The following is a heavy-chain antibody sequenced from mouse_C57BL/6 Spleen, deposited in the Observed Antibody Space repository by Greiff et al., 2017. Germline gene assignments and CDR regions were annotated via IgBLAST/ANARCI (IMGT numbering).Heavy chain of an antibody. V-gene: IGHV1-80*01. CDR1: GYAFSSYW. J-gene: IGHJ4*01. CDR2: IYPGDGDT. Sequence: VKLMESGAELVKPGASVKISCKASGYAFSSYWMNWVKQRPGKGLEWIGQIYPGDGDTNYNGKFKGKATLTADKSSSTAYMQLSSLTSEDSAVYFCARGTTVVSDYAMDYWGKGTSVTVSS. D-gene: IGHD1-1*01. CDR3: ARGTTVVSDYAMDY.